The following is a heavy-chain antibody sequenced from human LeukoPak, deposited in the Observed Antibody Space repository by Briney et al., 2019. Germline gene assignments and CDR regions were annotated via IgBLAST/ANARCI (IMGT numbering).Heavy chain of an antibody. Sequence: SETLSLTCAVHGGSFSGYYWSWIRQPPGKGLEWIGEINHSGSTNYNPSLKSRVTISVDTSKNQFSLKLSSVTAADTAVYYCARGGFVYYGSGSYYYYWGQGTLVTVSS. J-gene: IGHJ4*02. CDR3: ARGGFVYYGSGSYYYY. CDR1: GGSFSGYY. V-gene: IGHV4-34*01. D-gene: IGHD3-10*01. CDR2: INHSGST.